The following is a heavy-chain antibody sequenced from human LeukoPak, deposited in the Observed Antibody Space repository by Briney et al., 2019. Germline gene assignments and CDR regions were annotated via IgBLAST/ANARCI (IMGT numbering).Heavy chain of an antibody. CDR3: ARDTSVPYYMDV. Sequence: ASVKVSCKASGYTFTSYGISWVRQAPGQGLEWMGWISAYNGNTNYAQKLHGRVTMTTDTSTSTAYMELRSLRSDDTAVYYCARDTSVPYYMDVWGKGTTVTVPS. CDR1: GYTFTSYG. V-gene: IGHV1-18*01. J-gene: IGHJ6*03. D-gene: IGHD2-2*01. CDR2: ISAYNGNT.